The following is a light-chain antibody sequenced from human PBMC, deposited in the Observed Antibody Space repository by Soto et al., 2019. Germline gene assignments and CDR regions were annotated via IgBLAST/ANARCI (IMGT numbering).Light chain of an antibody. CDR3: QQYDTSLSWT. CDR2: GAS. Sequence: IVLTQSPGTLSLSPGERATLSCRASQSVTSTYLTWYQQKPGQAPRLLIYGASIRATGIPDRFSGSGSGTEFTLTISSLEPGDFAMYFCQQYDTSLSWTFGQGTKVDIK. CDR1: QSVTSTY. V-gene: IGKV3-20*01. J-gene: IGKJ1*01.